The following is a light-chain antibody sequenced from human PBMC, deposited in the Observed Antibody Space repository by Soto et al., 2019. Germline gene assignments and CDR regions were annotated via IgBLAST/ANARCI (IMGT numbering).Light chain of an antibody. J-gene: IGLJ3*02. Sequence: QSALTQPASVSGSPGQSITISCTGTSSDVGGYNYLSWYQQHPGKAPKVMIYEVSNRPSGVSNRFSGSKSGNTASLTISGLQAEDEDEYFCSSYTASGTPVFGGGTKLTVL. V-gene: IGLV2-14*01. CDR2: EVS. CDR3: SSYTASGTPV. CDR1: SSDVGGYNY.